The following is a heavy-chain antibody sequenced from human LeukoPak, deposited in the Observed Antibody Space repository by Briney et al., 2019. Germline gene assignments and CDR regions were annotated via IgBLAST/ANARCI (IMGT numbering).Heavy chain of an antibody. CDR3: PKDRVAATGIGEFES. CDR2: INSDGSST. Sequence: GGSLRLSCAASGFLYSSYWMHWVRQAPGKGLVWVSRINSDGSSTSYADSVKGRFTISRDNAKNTLYLQMISLRAEDTAVYYCPKDRVAATGIGEFESWGQGTLVTVSS. CDR1: GFLYSSYW. D-gene: IGHD6-13*01. J-gene: IGHJ4*02. V-gene: IGHV3-74*01.